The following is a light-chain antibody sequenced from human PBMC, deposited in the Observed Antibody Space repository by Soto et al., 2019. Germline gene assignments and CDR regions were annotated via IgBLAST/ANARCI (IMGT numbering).Light chain of an antibody. V-gene: IGKV3-15*01. CDR2: DAS. CDR1: ESVSRN. J-gene: IGKJ1*01. CDR3: QQYGSSPTT. Sequence: EVVMTQSPATLSVSPGERATLSCRASESVSRNLAWYQQKPGQAPTLLIFDASARAPGTPARFSGSGSGTDFTLTISRLEPEDFAVYHCQQYGSSPTTFGQGTKVDIK.